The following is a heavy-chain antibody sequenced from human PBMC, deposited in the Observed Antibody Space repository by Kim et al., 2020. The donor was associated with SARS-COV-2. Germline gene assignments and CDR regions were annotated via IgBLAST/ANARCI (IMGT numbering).Heavy chain of an antibody. D-gene: IGHD6-19*01. Sequence: GGSLRLSCAASEFSFPNYWMSWVRQTPGKGLESVANINQDGAKTFYVDSVKGRFSISRDNAKRSLFLHMSSLRDEDTAVYYCARDPGWGAFDIWGQGTV. V-gene: IGHV3-7*01. CDR2: INQDGAKT. CDR3: ARDPGWGAFDI. CDR1: EFSFPNYW. J-gene: IGHJ3*02.